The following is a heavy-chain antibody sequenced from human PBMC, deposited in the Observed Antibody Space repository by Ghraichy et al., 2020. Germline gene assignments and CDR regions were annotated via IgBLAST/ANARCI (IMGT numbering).Heavy chain of an antibody. V-gene: IGHV1-8*01. Sequence: ASVKVSCKASGYTFTSYDINWVRQATGQGLEWMGWMNPNSGNTGYAQKFQGRVTMTRNTSISTAYMELSSLRSEDTAVYYCAREGSSSGWSYYYYYYGMDVWGQGTTVTVSS. D-gene: IGHD6-19*01. J-gene: IGHJ6*02. CDR3: AREGSSSGWSYYYYYYGMDV. CDR2: MNPNSGNT. CDR1: GYTFTSYD.